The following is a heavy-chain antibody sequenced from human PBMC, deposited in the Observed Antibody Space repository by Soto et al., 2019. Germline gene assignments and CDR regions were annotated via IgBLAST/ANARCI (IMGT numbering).Heavy chain of an antibody. CDR1: GFTFSSYG. CDR2: ISYDGSNK. D-gene: IGHD3-10*01. J-gene: IGHJ4*02. V-gene: IGHV3-30*18. Sequence: QVQLVESGGGVVQPGRSLRLSCAASGFTFSSYGMHWVRQAPGKGLEWVAVISYDGSNKYYADSVKGRFTISRDNSKNTLYLQMNSLRAEDTAVYYCAKDHYGSVGDYWGQGTLVTVSS. CDR3: AKDHYGSVGDY.